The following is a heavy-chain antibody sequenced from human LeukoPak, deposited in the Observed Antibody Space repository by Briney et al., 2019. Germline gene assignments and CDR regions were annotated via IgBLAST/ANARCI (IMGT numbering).Heavy chain of an antibody. D-gene: IGHD1-26*01. CDR3: ARDKPRGSYYGSIFDS. Sequence: GGSLRLSCAASGFTFSSYWMSWVRQAPGKGLEWVTNIRDDGGEIYYVDSVKGRFTISRDNAKSSLFLQMNSLRAEDAAAYYCARDKPRGSYYGSIFDSWGQGTLVTVSS. J-gene: IGHJ4*02. CDR2: IRDDGGEI. V-gene: IGHV3-7*01. CDR1: GFTFSSYW.